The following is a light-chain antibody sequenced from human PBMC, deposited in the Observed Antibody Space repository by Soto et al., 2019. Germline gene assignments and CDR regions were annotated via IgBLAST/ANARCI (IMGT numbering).Light chain of an antibody. CDR1: QYINTR. Sequence: EIVLTQSPGTLSVSPGDRVTLSCRASQYINTRLAWYQHRPGQAPRLPIYQTSIRAAGIPARFSASGSGTDFTLTISDVQPEDFALYYCHQRQSWPRTFGQGTKVDIK. J-gene: IGKJ1*01. V-gene: IGKV3-11*01. CDR3: HQRQSWPRT. CDR2: QTS.